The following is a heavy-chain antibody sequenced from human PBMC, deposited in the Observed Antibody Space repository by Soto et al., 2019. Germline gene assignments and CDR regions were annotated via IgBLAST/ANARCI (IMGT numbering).Heavy chain of an antibody. Sequence: QVLLQESGPGLVKPSETLSLTCSVSSDSTVDSDYYWGWVRQAPGKGLEWLGSIYYSGSTYYNPSLERRLSMSVDTSKNQFSLTMYSVTATDTAVYYCTRLGPSSFSVSTFDSWGQGTLVNVSS. CDR1: SDSTVDSDYY. J-gene: IGHJ5*01. CDR2: IYYSGST. V-gene: IGHV4-39*01. CDR3: TRLGPSSFSVSTFDS. D-gene: IGHD6-13*01.